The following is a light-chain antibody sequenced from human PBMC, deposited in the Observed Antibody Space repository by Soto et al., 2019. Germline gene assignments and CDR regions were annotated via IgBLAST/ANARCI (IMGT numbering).Light chain of an antibody. V-gene: IGKV3-20*01. CDR2: GAS. CDR1: QSVSSSY. CDR3: QQYGRT. J-gene: IGKJ1*01. Sequence: EIVLTQSPGTLSLSPGERATLSCRASQSVSSSYLAWYQQKPGQAPRLLIYGASSRATGMPDRFSGSGSGTDFTLTISRLEPEDFAVYYCQQYGRTFGQGTKV.